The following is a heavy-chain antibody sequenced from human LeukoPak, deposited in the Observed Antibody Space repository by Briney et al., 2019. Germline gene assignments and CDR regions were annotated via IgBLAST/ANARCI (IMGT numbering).Heavy chain of an antibody. D-gene: IGHD4-17*01. J-gene: IGHJ2*01. CDR3: ARDLGSGDYLRKYFDL. CDR1: GFTFSSYW. CDR2: INQDGSEK. Sequence: QAGGSLRLSCAASGFTFSSYWMSWVRQAPGKGLEWVANINQDGSEKYYVDSVKGRFTISRDNAKKSLYLQMNSLRAEDTAVYYCARDLGSGDYLRKYFDLWGRGTLVTVSS. V-gene: IGHV3-7*01.